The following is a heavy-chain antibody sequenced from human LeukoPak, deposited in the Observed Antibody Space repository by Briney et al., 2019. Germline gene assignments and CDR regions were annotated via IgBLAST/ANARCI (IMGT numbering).Heavy chain of an antibody. Sequence: ASVTVSCTASGGTFSSYAISWVRQAPGQGLEWMGRIIPILGIANYAQKFQGRVTITADKSTSTAYMELSSLRSEDTAVYYCARGVDGGNSDWFDPWGQGTLVTVSS. J-gene: IGHJ5*02. D-gene: IGHD2-21*02. CDR3: ARGVDGGNSDWFDP. V-gene: IGHV1-69*04. CDR1: GGTFSSYA. CDR2: IIPILGIA.